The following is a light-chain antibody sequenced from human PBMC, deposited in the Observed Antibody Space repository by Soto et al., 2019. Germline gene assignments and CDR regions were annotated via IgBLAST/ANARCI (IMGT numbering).Light chain of an antibody. Sequence: DIPMTQSPFSLSASVGDRVTITCRASQSISSYLNWYQQKPGKAPNLLIYTASSLQSGVPSRFSGSGSGTDFTLTISSLQPEDFATYYCQQSYSTPWTFGQGTKVEIK. V-gene: IGKV1-39*01. CDR3: QQSYSTPWT. J-gene: IGKJ1*01. CDR2: TAS. CDR1: QSISSY.